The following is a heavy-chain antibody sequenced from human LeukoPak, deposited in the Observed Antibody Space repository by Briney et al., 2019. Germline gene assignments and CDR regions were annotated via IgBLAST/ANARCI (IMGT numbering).Heavy chain of an antibody. CDR2: IDEDGKTI. CDR3: VSDLCGGDDQ. CDR1: GFTFNSYW. V-gene: IGHV3-74*01. D-gene: IGHD2-21*01. Sequence: GGSLRLSGAASGFTFNSYWMHWVRQAPGKGLVWVSRIDEDGKTIDYADSVKGRFTISRDNAKDTLYLQMSSLRDEDTAVYYCVSDLCGGDDQWGRGTLVTVSS. J-gene: IGHJ5*02.